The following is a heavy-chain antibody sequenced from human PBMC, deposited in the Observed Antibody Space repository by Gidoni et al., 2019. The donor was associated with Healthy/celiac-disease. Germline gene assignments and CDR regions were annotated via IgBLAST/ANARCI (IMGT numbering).Heavy chain of an antibody. J-gene: IGHJ3*02. Sequence: QVQLVQSGAEVKKPGASVKVSCKASGYTFTGYYMHWVRQAPGQGLEWMGWINPNSGGTNYAQKFQGRVTMTRDTSISTAYMELSRLRSDDTAVYYCARDLPHSGSYLDAFDIWGQGTMVTVSS. D-gene: IGHD1-26*01. V-gene: IGHV1-2*02. CDR3: ARDLPHSGSYLDAFDI. CDR1: GYTFTGYY. CDR2: INPNSGGT.